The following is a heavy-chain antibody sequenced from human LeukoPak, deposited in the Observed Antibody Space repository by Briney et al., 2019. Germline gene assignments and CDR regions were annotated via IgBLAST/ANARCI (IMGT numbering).Heavy chain of an antibody. J-gene: IGHJ6*03. D-gene: IGHD2-2*01. V-gene: IGHV4-34*01. Sequence: PSETLSLTCAVYGGSFSGYYWSWIRQPPGKGLEWIGEINHGGSTNYNPSLKSRVTISVDTSKNQFSLKLSSVTAADTAVYYCAREGLLGYCSSTSCSAWGYYYYMDVWGKGTTVTVSS. CDR2: INHGGST. CDR3: AREGLLGYCSSTSCSAWGYYYYMDV. CDR1: GGSFSGYY.